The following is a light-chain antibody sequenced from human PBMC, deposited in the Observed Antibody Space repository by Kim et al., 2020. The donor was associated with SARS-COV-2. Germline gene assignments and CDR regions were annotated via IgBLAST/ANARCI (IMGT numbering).Light chain of an antibody. CDR3: QQYGSSRWT. CDR2: GAS. V-gene: IGKV3-20*01. Sequence: SPGERAPLSGRASQSVSSSYLAWYQQKPGQAPRLLIYGASSRATGIPDRFSGSGSGTDFTLTISRLEPEDFAVYYCQQYGSSRWTFGEGTKVDIK. CDR1: QSVSSSY. J-gene: IGKJ1*01.